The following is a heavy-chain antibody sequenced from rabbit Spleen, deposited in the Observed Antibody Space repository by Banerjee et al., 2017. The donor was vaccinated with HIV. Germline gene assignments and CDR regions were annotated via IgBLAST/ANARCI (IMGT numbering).Heavy chain of an antibody. CDR1: GVSFSDDSY. V-gene: IGHV1S40*01. CDR3: ARDTSSSFSSYGMDL. CDR2: IDSGSSGFT. J-gene: IGHJ6*01. Sequence: QSLEESGGDLVKPGASLTLTCIASGVSFSDDSYMCWVRQAPGKGLEWIACIDSGSSGFTYFASWAKGRFTISKTSSTTVTLHMTSLTAADTATYFCARDTSSSFSSYGMDLWGPGTLVTVS. D-gene: IGHD1-1*01.